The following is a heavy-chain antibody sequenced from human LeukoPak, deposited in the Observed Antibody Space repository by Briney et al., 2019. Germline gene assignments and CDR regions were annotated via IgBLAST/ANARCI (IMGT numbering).Heavy chain of an antibody. CDR2: VTNGGTT. Sequence: GGSLRLSCAASGFTFSSYGMHWVRQAPGKGLEYISSVTNGGTTYYADSVKGRFTISRDNSKNTLYLQMNSLRAEDTAVYYCAKRGYNYDYDYWGQGTLVTVSS. V-gene: IGHV3-23*01. CDR3: AKRGYNYDYDY. D-gene: IGHD5-18*01. J-gene: IGHJ4*02. CDR1: GFTFSSYG.